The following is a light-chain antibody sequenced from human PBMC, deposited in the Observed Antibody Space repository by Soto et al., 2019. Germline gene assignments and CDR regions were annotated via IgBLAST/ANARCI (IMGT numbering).Light chain of an antibody. Sequence: EIVLTQSPGTLSLSPGERATHSCRASQSVSSSYLAWYQQKPGQTPRLLIYGASSRATGIPDRFSGSGSGTDFTLTISRLEPEDFAVYYCQLYIRSPPGYTFGQGTKLQIK. J-gene: IGKJ2*01. CDR3: QLYIRSPPGYT. V-gene: IGKV3-20*01. CDR1: QSVSSSY. CDR2: GAS.